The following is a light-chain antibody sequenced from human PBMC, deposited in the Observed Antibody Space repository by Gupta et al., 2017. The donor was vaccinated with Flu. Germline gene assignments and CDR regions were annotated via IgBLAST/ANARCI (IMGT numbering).Light chain of an antibody. CDR3: CSYAGSYTWV. Sequence: QSALTQPRSVSGSPGQSVTISCTGTSSDVGNYNYVSWYQQTPDKAPQLVIFDVTKRPSGVPDRFSASKSGNTASLTISGLQAEDEADYYCCSYAGSYTWVFGGGTKLTVL. J-gene: IGLJ3*02. V-gene: IGLV2-11*01. CDR1: SSDVGNYNY. CDR2: DVT.